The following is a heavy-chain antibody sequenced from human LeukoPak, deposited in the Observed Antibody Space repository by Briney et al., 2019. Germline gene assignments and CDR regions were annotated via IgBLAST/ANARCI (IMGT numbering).Heavy chain of an antibody. J-gene: IGHJ4*02. CDR2: INSNGGST. CDR3: AREGSYGDSDY. V-gene: IGHV3-64*01. D-gene: IGHD5-18*01. CDR1: GFTFSSYG. Sequence: GGSLRLSCAPSGFTFSSYGMHWVRQAPGKGLEYVSAINSNGGSTYYANSVKGRFTISRDNSKNTLYLQMGSLRAEDMAVYYCAREGSYGDSDYWGQGTLVTVSS.